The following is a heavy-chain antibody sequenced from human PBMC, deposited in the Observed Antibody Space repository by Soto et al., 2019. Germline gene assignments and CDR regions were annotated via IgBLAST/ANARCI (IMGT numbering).Heavy chain of an antibody. D-gene: IGHD4-17*01. CDR1: GGSINYSY. J-gene: IGHJ6*02. CDR3: ARVNYGDYYYGMDV. Sequence: PSETLSLTFTVSGGSINYSYWTWIRQPPGKGLEWLGYISYTGRANYNASLKSRLTISVDTSKNQFSLKLSSVTAADTALYYCARVNYGDYYYGMDVWGQGTTVTVS. V-gene: IGHV4-59*01. CDR2: ISYTGRA.